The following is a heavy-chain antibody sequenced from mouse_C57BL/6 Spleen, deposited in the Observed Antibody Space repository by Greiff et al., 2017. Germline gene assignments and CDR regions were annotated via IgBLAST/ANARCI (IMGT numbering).Heavy chain of an antibody. V-gene: IGHV1-81*01. Sequence: QVQLKQSGAELARPGASVKLSCKASGYTFTSYGISWVKQRTGQGLEWIGEIYPRSGNTYYNEKFKGKATLTADKSSSTAYMELRSLTSEDSAVYFCARSDYDYHAMDYWGQGTSVTVSS. CDR1: GYTFTSYG. J-gene: IGHJ4*01. CDR2: IYPRSGNT. D-gene: IGHD1-1*02. CDR3: ARSDYDYHAMDY.